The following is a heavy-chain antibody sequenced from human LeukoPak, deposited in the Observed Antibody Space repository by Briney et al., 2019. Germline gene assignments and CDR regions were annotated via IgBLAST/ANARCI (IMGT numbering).Heavy chain of an antibody. Sequence: RGSLRLSCAASGFTFSSYSMNWVRQAPGRGLEWVSYISSSSSTIYYADSVKGRFTISRDNAKNSLYLQMNSLRAEDTAVYYCSRDPTQYLRYGYFDHWGQGALVTVSS. CDR3: SRDPTQYLRYGYFDH. D-gene: IGHD5/OR15-5a*01. CDR1: GFTFSSYS. CDR2: ISSSSSTI. J-gene: IGHJ4*02. V-gene: IGHV3-48*01.